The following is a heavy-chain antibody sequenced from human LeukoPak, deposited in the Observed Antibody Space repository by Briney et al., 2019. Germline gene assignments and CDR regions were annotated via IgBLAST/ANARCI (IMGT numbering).Heavy chain of an antibody. D-gene: IGHD2-2*03. CDR2: ISSSGSAK. Sequence: GGSLRLSCAASGFTFSSYGLNWVRQAPGKGLEWVSHISSSGSAKYYADSVKGRFTISRDNAKNSLYLQMNSLRDEDTAVFYCASGSGHWGQGTLVTVSS. CDR1: GFTFSSYG. J-gene: IGHJ4*02. V-gene: IGHV3-48*02. CDR3: ASGSGH.